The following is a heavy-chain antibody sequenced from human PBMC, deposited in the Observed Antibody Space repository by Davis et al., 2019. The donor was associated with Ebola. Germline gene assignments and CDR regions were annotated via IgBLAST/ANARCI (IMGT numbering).Heavy chain of an antibody. V-gene: IGHV7-4-1*02. CDR3: ARHGPSIFDI. Sequence: ASVKVSCKASGYTFSSHAINWVRQAPGQGPEWMGWVNTHTGNPAYARGFTGRFVFSLDTSVSTAYLQITSLQAEDTALYFCARHGPSIFDIWGQGTMVTVSS. CDR1: GYTFSSHA. CDR2: VNTHTGNP. J-gene: IGHJ3*02. D-gene: IGHD4-17*01.